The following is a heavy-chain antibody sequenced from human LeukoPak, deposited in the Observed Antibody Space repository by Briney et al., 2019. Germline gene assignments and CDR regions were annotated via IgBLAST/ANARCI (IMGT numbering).Heavy chain of an antibody. CDR1: GYSFTSYW. Sequence: PEESLKISCMGSGYSFTSYWIGCVRQIPGKGLECMGIIYPGGTDTRYSPSFQGQVTISADRSISTGYLQWSSLKASDTAMYYCARPHVAGTKGDYWGQGTLVTVSS. CDR2: IYPGGTDT. CDR3: ARPHVAGTKGDY. J-gene: IGHJ4*02. D-gene: IGHD6-19*01. V-gene: IGHV5-51*01.